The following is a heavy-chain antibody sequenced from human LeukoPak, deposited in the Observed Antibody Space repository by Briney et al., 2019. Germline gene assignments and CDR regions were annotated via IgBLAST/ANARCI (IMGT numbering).Heavy chain of an antibody. CDR2: IYSSGST. J-gene: IGHJ4*02. Sequence: GGSLRLSCATSGFSLRTNYMSWVRQAPGKGLEWVSVIYSSGSTYYPDSVKGRLTITRDDSQNTLDLQMNSLRAEDTAVYYCARITSKVSLGGGWYFDYWGQGTVVTVSS. D-gene: IGHD6-19*01. CDR3: ARITSKVSLGGGWYFDY. CDR1: GFSLRTNY. V-gene: IGHV3-66*01.